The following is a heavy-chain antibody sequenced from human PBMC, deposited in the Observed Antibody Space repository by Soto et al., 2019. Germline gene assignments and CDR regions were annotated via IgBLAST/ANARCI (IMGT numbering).Heavy chain of an antibody. D-gene: IGHD1-1*01. Sequence: QLVQSGAEVKKPGSSVKLSCKASGGTFNRYTISWVRQAPGQGLEWMGGIIPIFGTANYAQKFQGRVAIIADESTSAAYMELRSLRSEDTAVYYCALWGFRDGNNSKYNYSGMDVWGQGTTVTVSS. CDR1: GGTFNRYT. CDR2: IIPIFGTA. V-gene: IGHV1-69*01. CDR3: ALWGFRDGNNSKYNYSGMDV. J-gene: IGHJ6*02.